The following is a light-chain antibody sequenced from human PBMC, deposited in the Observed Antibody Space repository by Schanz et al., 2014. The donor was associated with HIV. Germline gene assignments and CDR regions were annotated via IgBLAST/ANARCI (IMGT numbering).Light chain of an antibody. CDR1: QSVSSY. CDR3: QQYGSSPWT. J-gene: IGKJ1*01. CDR2: EAS. Sequence: EIVLTQSPATLSLSPGERATLSCRASQSVSSYLAWYQQKPGQAPRLLIYEASNRATGIPARFSGSGSGTDFTLTISRLEPEDFAVYYCQQYGSSPWTFGQGTKVEIK. V-gene: IGKV3-20*01.